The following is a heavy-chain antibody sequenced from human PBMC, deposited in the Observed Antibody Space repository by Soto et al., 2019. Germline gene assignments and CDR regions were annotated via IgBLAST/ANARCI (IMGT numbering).Heavy chain of an antibody. CDR2: IYWDDDK. Sequence: QITLKESGPTLVKPTQTLTLTCTFSGFSFTTDGMGVGWIRQPPGKALEWLALIYWDDDKRYSPSLKSRLTITKDASRNQVVITLINIDPADTATYDCAHHYWAASGTRYDFDYWGQGTLVTVSS. J-gene: IGHJ4*02. D-gene: IGHD6-13*01. CDR3: AHHYWAASGTRYDFDY. V-gene: IGHV2-5*02. CDR1: GFSFTTDGMG.